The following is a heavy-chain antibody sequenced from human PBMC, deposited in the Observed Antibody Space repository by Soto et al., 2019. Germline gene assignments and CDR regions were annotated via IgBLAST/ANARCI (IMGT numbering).Heavy chain of an antibody. CDR1: GFTFSSYS. D-gene: IGHD4-17*01. J-gene: IGHJ5*02. V-gene: IGHV3-23*01. CDR3: AKDAVAGDGVWLAHA. Sequence: EVQLLESGGGVVQSGGSLRLSCAASGFTFSSYSMIWIRQVPGKGLEWVAGIYGSGRGIHYADSVKGRFTISRDNSAYSVYLQMNNLRVEDTDVYDCAKDAVAGDGVWLAHAWGRGTAVTVSS. CDR2: IYGSGRGI.